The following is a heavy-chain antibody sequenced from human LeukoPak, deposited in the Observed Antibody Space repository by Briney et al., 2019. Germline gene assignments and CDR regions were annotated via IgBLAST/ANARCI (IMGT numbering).Heavy chain of an antibody. CDR3: ATTPDYYDSSGYSGY. J-gene: IGHJ4*02. V-gene: IGHV3-48*03. Sequence: GGSLRLSCAASGFTFSSYGMNWVRQAPGKGLEWVSYISSSGSTIYYAHSVKGRFTISRDNAKNSLYLQMNSLRAEDTAVYYCATTPDYYDSSGYSGYWGQGTLVTVSS. CDR2: ISSSGSTI. CDR1: GFTFSSYG. D-gene: IGHD3-22*01.